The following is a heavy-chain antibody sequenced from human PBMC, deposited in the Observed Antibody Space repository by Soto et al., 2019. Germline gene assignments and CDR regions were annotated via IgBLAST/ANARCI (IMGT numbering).Heavy chain of an antibody. V-gene: IGHV1-18*04. D-gene: IGHD2-2*01. CDR2: ISAYNGNT. CDR3: ARVGCSSTSCPNYYYGMDV. CDR1: GYTFTSYG. J-gene: IGHJ6*02. Sequence: GASVKVSCKASGYTFTSYGISWVRQAPGQGLEWMGWISAYNGNTNYAQKLQGRVTMTTDTSTSTAYMELRSLRSDDTAVYYCARVGCSSTSCPNYYYGMDVWGQGTTVTV.